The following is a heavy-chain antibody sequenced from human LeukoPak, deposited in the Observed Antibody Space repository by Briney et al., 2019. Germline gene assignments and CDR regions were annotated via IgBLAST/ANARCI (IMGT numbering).Heavy chain of an antibody. V-gene: IGHV1-58*02. CDR3: AATEVQGYCSSTSCPNFDY. D-gene: IGHD2-2*01. CDR2: IVVGSGNT. Sequence: SVKVSCKASGFTFTSSAMQWVRQARGQRLEWIGWIVVGSGNTNYAQKFQERVTITRDMSTSTAYMELSSLRSEDTAVYYCAATEVQGYCSSTSCPNFDYWGQGTLVTVSS. J-gene: IGHJ4*02. CDR1: GFTFTSSA.